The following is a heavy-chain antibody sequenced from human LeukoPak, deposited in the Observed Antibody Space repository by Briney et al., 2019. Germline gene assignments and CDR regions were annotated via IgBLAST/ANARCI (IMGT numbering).Heavy chain of an antibody. V-gene: IGHV1-69*05. J-gene: IGHJ6*03. CDR1: GGTFSSYA. CDR3: ARDMVRGDYYYYMDV. Sequence: SVKVSCKASGGTFSSYAISWVRQAPGQGLEWMGGIIPIFGTANYAQKFQGRDTITTDESTSTAYMELSSLRSEDTAVYYCARDMVRGDYYYYMDVWGKGTTVTVSS. CDR2: IIPIFGTA. D-gene: IGHD3-10*01.